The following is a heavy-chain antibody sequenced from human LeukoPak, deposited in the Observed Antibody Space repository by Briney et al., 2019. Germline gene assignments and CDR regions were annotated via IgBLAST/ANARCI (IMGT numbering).Heavy chain of an antibody. Sequence: AASVKVSCKASEYTFTSYDINWVRQATGQGLEWMGWMNPNSGNTGYAQKFQGRVTMTRNTSISTAYMELSSLRSEDTAVYYCAREVATDYYYYYGMDVWGQGTTVTVSS. J-gene: IGHJ6*02. V-gene: IGHV1-8*01. CDR1: EYTFTSYD. D-gene: IGHD5-12*01. CDR3: AREVATDYYYYYGMDV. CDR2: MNPNSGNT.